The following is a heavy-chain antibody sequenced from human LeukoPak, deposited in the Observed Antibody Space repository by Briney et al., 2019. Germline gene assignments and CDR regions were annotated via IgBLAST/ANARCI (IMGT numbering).Heavy chain of an antibody. CDR3: ARQLGYCSDGGCYFDF. D-gene: IGHD2-15*01. V-gene: IGHV3-48*01. CDR2: ISSSSSTI. CDR1: GFSFSSYS. J-gene: IGHJ4*02. Sequence: AGGSLRLSCAASGFSFSSYSMNWVRQAPGKGLEWVSYISSSSSTIFYADSVKGRFTISRDNARNSLYLQMHSLRVEDTAVYNCARQLGYCSDGGCYFDFWGQGTLVTVSS.